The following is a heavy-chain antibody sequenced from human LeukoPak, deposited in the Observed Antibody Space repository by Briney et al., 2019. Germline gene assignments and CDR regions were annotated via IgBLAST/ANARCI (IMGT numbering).Heavy chain of an antibody. CDR1: GGSFSGYY. Sequence: SETLSLTCAVYGGSFSGYYWSWIRQPPGKGLEWIGEIDHSGSTNYNPSLKSRVTTSVDTSKNQFSLKLSSVTAADTAVYYCAPGGGITGTTLWFDPWGQGPLVPVSS. V-gene: IGHV4-34*01. D-gene: IGHD1-7*01. CDR2: IDHSGST. J-gene: IGHJ5*02. CDR3: APGGGITGTTLWFDP.